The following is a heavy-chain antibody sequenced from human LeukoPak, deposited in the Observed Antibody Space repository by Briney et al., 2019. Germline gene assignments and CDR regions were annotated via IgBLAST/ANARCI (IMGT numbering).Heavy chain of an antibody. V-gene: IGHV3-23*01. J-gene: IGHJ4*02. CDR3: ARGGLTGDSRPDY. CDR2: ISGSGGST. Sequence: PGGSLRLSCAASGFTFSSYAMSWVRQAPGKGLEWVSAISGSGGSTYYADSVKGRFTISRDNSKNTLYLQMNGLRAEDTAVYYCARGGLTGDSRPDYWGQGTLVTVSS. D-gene: IGHD7-27*01. CDR1: GFTFSSYA.